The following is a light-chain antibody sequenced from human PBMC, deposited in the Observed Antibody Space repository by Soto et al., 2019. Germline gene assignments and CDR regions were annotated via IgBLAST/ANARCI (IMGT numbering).Light chain of an antibody. CDR1: QSVSSSY. CDR2: GAS. V-gene: IGKV3-20*01. CDR3: QQYGSSPLP. Sequence: IVLTQSPGTLSLSPRERATLSCRASQSVSSSYLAWYQQKPGQAPRLLIYGASSSATGIPDRFSGSGSGTDFTLTISRLEPEDFAVYYCQQYGSSPLPFGPGTKVDIK. J-gene: IGKJ3*01.